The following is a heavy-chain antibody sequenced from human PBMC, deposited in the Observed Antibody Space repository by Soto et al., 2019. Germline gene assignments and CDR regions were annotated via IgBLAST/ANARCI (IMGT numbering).Heavy chain of an antibody. D-gene: IGHD2-21*02. V-gene: IGHV1-3*05. J-gene: IGHJ4*02. CDR2: INAGNGNT. CDR1: GYTFTSYA. CDR3: ARRIVVVTALDY. Sequence: QVQLVQSGAEEKKPGASVKVSCKASGYTFTSYAMHWVRQAPGQRLEWMGWINAGNGNTKYSQKFQGRVTITRDTSASTAYMELSSLRSEDTAVPYFARRIVVVTALDYWGQGCLVTVS.